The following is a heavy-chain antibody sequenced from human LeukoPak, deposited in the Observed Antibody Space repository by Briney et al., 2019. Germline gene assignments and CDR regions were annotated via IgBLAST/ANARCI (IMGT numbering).Heavy chain of an antibody. D-gene: IGHD2-15*01. Sequence: SETLPLTCTVSGGSISSSSYYWGWIRQPPGKGLEWIGSIYYSGSTYYNPSLKSRVTISVDTSKNQFSLKLSSVTAADTAVYYCARQVIGYCSGGSCSQEFDYWGQGTLVTVSS. CDR2: IYYSGST. CDR3: ARQVIGYCSGGSCSQEFDY. CDR1: GGSISSSSYY. V-gene: IGHV4-39*01. J-gene: IGHJ4*02.